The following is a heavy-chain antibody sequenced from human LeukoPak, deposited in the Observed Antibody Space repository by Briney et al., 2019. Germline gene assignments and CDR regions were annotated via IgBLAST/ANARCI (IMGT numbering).Heavy chain of an antibody. V-gene: IGHV3-7*01. CDR1: GFTFSSYW. Sequence: GGSLRLSCAASGFTFSSYWMTWVRQAPGKGLEWVANIKQDGSDKYYVDSVKGRFTISRDNAKNSLYLQMSGLRAEDTAVYYCASSFRDREEKIDYWGQGTLVTVSS. CDR3: ASSFRDREEKIDY. J-gene: IGHJ4*02. CDR2: IKQDGSDK. D-gene: IGHD1-14*01.